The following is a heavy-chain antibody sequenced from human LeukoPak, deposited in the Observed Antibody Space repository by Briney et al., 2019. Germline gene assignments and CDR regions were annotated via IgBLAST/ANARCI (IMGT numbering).Heavy chain of an antibody. CDR3: ISSGWSGRNPFDY. CDR2: IYSGGST. Sequence: GGSLRLSCAASGFTVSRNYMSWVRQAPGKGLEWVSVIYSGGSTYYADSVKGRFTISRDNSKNTLYLQMNSLRAEDTAAYYCISSGWSGRNPFDYWGQGTLVTVSS. CDR1: GFTVSRNY. D-gene: IGHD6-19*01. J-gene: IGHJ4*02. V-gene: IGHV3-53*01.